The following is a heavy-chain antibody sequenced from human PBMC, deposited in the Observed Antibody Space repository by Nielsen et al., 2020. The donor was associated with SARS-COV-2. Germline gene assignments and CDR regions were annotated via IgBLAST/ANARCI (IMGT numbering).Heavy chain of an antibody. D-gene: IGHD5-18*01. CDR1: GGSISSGSYY. CDR2: ISSSSSTI. V-gene: IGHV3-11*04. Sequence: LSLTCTVSGGSISSGSYYWSWIRQAPGKGLEWVSYISSSSSTIYYADSVKGRFTISRDNAKNSLYLQMNSLRAEDTAVYYCARGQPDTAMVLAFIYYYYYMDVWGKGTTVTVSS. J-gene: IGHJ6*03. CDR3: ARGQPDTAMVLAFIYYYYYMDV.